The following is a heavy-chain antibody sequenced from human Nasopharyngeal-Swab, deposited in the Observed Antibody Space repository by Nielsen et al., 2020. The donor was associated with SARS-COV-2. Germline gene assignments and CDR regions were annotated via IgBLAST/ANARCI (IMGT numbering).Heavy chain of an antibody. CDR3: ARDCSSSSCYLYYYYYYMDV. V-gene: IGHV1-69*04. J-gene: IGHJ6*03. CDR2: IIPILGIA. Sequence: SANVSCKASGGSFTSYRISWERQAPGQGLEWMGRIIPILGIANYAQKFQGRVTITADKSTSTAYMELSSLRSEDTAVYYCARDCSSSSCYLYYYYYYMDVWGKGTTVTVSS. CDR1: GGSFTSYR. D-gene: IGHD2-2*01.